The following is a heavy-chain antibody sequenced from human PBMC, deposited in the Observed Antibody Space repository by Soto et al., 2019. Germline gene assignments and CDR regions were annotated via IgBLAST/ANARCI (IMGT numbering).Heavy chain of an antibody. Sequence: ASVKVSCKASGGTFSSYAISWVRQAPGQGLEWMGGIIPIFGTANYAQKFQGRVTITADESTSTAYMELSSLRSEDTAVYYCARQQITNHYYYYGMDVWGQGTTVTVSS. CDR2: IIPIFGTA. CDR3: ARQQITNHYYYYGMDV. J-gene: IGHJ6*02. D-gene: IGHD3-16*01. V-gene: IGHV1-69*13. CDR1: GGTFSSYA.